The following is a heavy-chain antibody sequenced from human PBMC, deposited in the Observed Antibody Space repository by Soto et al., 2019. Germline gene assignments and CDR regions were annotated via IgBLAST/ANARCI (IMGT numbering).Heavy chain of an antibody. Sequence: SETLSLTCAVYGGSFSGYYWIWIRQPPGKGLEWIGEINHSGSTNYNPSLKSRVTISVDTSKNQFSLKLSSVTAADTAVYYCAISLQNHYDFWSGYYYYGMDVWGQGTTVTVSS. CDR3: AISLQNHYDFWSGYYYYGMDV. V-gene: IGHV4-34*01. J-gene: IGHJ6*02. D-gene: IGHD3-3*01. CDR1: GGSFSGYY. CDR2: INHSGST.